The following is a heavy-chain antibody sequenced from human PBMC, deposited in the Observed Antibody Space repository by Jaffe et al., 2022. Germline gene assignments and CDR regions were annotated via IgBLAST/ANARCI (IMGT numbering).Heavy chain of an antibody. D-gene: IGHD6-13*01. CDR3: ARDPPPIAAAGPFDP. Sequence: QVQLVQSGAEVKKPGASVKVSCKASGYTFTSYYMHWVRQAPGQGLEWMGIINPSGGSTSYAQKFQGRVTMTRDTSTSTVYMELSSLRSEDTAVYYCARDPPPIAAAGPFDPWGQGTLVTVSS. CDR2: INPSGGST. J-gene: IGHJ5*02. CDR1: GYTFTSYY. V-gene: IGHV1-46*01.